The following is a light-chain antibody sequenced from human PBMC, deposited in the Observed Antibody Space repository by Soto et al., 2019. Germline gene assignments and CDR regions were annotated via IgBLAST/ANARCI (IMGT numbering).Light chain of an antibody. CDR3: QQYGTSPRT. V-gene: IGKV3-15*01. Sequence: EIVLTQSPAILSVSPGERATLSCRASQSVSSNLAWYQQKPGQAPRLLIYGASTRATGIPARFSGSGSGTEFTLTISRLQPEDFAVYYCQQYGTSPRTFGQGTKVDIK. CDR1: QSVSSN. J-gene: IGKJ2*01. CDR2: GAS.